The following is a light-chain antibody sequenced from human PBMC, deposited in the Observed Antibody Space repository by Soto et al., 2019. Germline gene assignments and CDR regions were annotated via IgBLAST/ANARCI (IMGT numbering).Light chain of an antibody. CDR1: QSLLYSSNNKNY. CDR2: WAS. Sequence: DILMTQSPASLAVSLGERATIGCKSSQSLLYSSNNKNYLAWYQQKPGQPPKVLIYWASTRESGVPDRFSGSGSGTDFTLTISSLQPEDVAVYFCQQYYKSPPFTFGQGTKVEI. CDR3: QQYYKSPPFT. J-gene: IGKJ2*01. V-gene: IGKV4-1*01.